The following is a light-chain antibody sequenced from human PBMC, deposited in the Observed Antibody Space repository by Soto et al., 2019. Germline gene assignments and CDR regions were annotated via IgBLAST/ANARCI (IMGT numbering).Light chain of an antibody. Sequence: EIVMTQSPATLSVSPGERATLSCRASQSVGSNLAWYQQKPGQAPRLLIYGASTRATGIPARFSGSGSGTEFTLTISSLQSEDFAVYYCQQYNNWPPCTFGGGTKVEIK. CDR3: QQYNNWPPCT. J-gene: IGKJ4*02. CDR2: GAS. CDR1: QSVGSN. V-gene: IGKV3-15*01.